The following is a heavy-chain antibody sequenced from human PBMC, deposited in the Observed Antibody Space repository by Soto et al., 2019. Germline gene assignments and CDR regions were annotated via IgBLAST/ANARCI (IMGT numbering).Heavy chain of an antibody. CDR3: AVDFYYMDV. Sequence: EVQLVESGGGLVQPGGSLRLSCAASGISFSTYAMNWVRQAPGKGLEWVSYISSGSSTIYYAESVKGRFTISRDNAKRSLFLQMNSLRAEGTAVYYCAVDFYYMDVWGKGTTVTVSS. CDR1: GISFSTYA. J-gene: IGHJ6*03. CDR2: ISSGSSTI. V-gene: IGHV3-48*01.